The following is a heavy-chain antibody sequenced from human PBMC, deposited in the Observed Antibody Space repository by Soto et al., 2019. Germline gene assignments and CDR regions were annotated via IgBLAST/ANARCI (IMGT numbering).Heavy chain of an antibody. CDR1: GYSFTSYW. CDR2: IYPGDSDT. D-gene: IGHD4-17*01. Sequence: GESLKISCKGSGYSFTSYWIGWVRQRPGKGLEWMGIIYPGDSDTRYSPSFQGQVTMTRDTSVNLAYLHLSSLTSDDTAVYSCARCHRGLRCHLDSWGQGTLVTVSS. CDR3: ARCHRGLRCHLDS. V-gene: IGHV5-51*01. J-gene: IGHJ4*02.